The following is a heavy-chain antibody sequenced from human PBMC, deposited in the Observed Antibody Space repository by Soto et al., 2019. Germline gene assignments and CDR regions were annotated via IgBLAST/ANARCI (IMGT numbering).Heavy chain of an antibody. Sequence: SETLSLTCAVSGGSISSGGYSWSWIRQPPGKGLEWIGYIYHSGSTYYNPSLKSRITISVDKSKNQFSLKLSSVTAADTAVYYCARVSGSYYYGMDVWGQGTTVTVSS. V-gene: IGHV4-30-2*01. CDR3: ARVSGSYYYGMDV. CDR1: GGSISSGGYS. CDR2: IYHSGST. J-gene: IGHJ6*02.